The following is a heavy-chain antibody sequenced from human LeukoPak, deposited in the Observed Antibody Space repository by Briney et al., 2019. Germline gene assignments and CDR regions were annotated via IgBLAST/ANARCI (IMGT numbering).Heavy chain of an antibody. J-gene: IGHJ4*02. CDR2: ISYDGSNK. CDR3: ASFPLSMIVVSGDLDY. CDR1: GFTFSSYA. V-gene: IGHV3-30-3*01. Sequence: GGSVRLSCAASGFTFSSYAMHWVRQAPDKGLEWVAVISYDGSNKYYADSVKGRFTISRDNSKNTLYLQMNSLRAEDTAVYYCASFPLSMIVVSGDLDYWGQGTLVTVSS. D-gene: IGHD3-22*01.